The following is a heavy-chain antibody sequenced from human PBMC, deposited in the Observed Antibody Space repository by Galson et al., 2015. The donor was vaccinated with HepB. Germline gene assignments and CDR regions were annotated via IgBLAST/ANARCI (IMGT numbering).Heavy chain of an antibody. CDR3: ARADRPTIWGSYRYGY. V-gene: IGHV1-8*01. CDR2: MNPNSGNT. D-gene: IGHD3-16*02. J-gene: IGHJ4*02. Sequence: SVKVSCKASGYTFTSYDINWVRQATGQGLEWMGWMNPNSGNTGYAQKFQGRVTMTRNTSISTAYMELSSLRSEDTAVYYCARADRPTIWGSYRYGYWGQGTLVTVSS. CDR1: GYTFTSYD.